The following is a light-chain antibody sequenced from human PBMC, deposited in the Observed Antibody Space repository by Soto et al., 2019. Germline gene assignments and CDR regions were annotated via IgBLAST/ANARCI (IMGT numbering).Light chain of an antibody. V-gene: IGKV3-20*01. CDR3: EEYGSSRRRT. CDR2: GAS. J-gene: IGKJ1*01. CDR1: QSVSSSY. Sequence: EIVLTQSPGTLSLSPGERATLSCRASQSVSSSYLAWYQQKPGQAPRLLIYGASSRATGIPDRFSGSGSGSACTLTISRLSLENSAVYDCEEYGSSRRRTFGEATKVYI.